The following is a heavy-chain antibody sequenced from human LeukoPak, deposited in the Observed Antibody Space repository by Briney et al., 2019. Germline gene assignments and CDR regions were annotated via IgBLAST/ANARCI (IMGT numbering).Heavy chain of an antibody. V-gene: IGHV3-66*01. D-gene: IGHD3-22*01. CDR2: IYSGGST. CDR3: ARETYYYDSSGYPDY. CDR1: GFTVSSNY. J-gene: IGHJ4*02. Sequence: PGGSLRLSCAASGFTVSSNYMSWVRQAPGKGLEWVSVIYSGGSTYYADSVKGRFTISRDNSKNTLYLQMNSLRAEDTAVYNCARETYYYDSSGYPDYWGQGTLVTVSS.